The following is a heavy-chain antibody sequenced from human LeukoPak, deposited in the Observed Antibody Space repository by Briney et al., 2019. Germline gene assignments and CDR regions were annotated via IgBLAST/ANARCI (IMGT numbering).Heavy chain of an antibody. CDR3: IIAVAGKDY. Sequence: SETLSLTCTVSGGSISSSSYYWSWIRQPPGKGLEWIGEINHSGSTNYNPSLKSRVTISVDTSKNQFSLKLSSVTAADTAVYYCIIAVAGKDYWGQGTLVTVSS. CDR1: GGSISSSSYY. CDR2: INHSGST. V-gene: IGHV4-39*07. J-gene: IGHJ4*02. D-gene: IGHD6-19*01.